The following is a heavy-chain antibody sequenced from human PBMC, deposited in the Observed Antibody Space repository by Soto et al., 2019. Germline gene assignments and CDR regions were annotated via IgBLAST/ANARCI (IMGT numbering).Heavy chain of an antibody. CDR1: GYSFTSFW. CDR2: IYPGDSDT. Sequence: PGQSLRVSCKGAGYSFTSFWIRWVRQMPGKGLEWMGIIYPGDSDTRYSPSFQGQVTISADKSISTAYLQWSSLKASDTAMYYCARLSPNYYYGMDVWGQGTTVTVSS. CDR3: ARLSPNYYYGMDV. J-gene: IGHJ6*02. V-gene: IGHV5-51*01.